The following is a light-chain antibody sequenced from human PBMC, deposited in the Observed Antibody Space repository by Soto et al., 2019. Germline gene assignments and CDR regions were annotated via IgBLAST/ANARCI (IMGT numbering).Light chain of an antibody. Sequence: QSALTQPPSVSGSPGQSVTISCTGTSTDFVSYNRVSWYQQPPGTAPKRMIYEVSKRPSGVPDRFSGSKSGNTASLYISGLQAADEADYYCSLYTSENAYVFGTGTKVTVL. CDR1: STDFVSYNR. CDR3: SLYTSENAYV. CDR2: EVS. J-gene: IGLJ1*01. V-gene: IGLV2-18*01.